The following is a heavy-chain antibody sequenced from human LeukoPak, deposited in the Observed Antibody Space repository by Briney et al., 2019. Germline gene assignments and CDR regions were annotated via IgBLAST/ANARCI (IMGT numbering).Heavy chain of an antibody. CDR2: INPKSGGT. CDR1: GYTFTTYA. Sequence: ASVKVSCKTSGYTFTTYAMNWVRQAPGQGLEWMGWINPKSGGTNYAQKFEARVTMTRDMSISTVYMELSRLRFDDKAVYYCARSPHILTGENFDYWGQGTRVTVSS. CDR3: ARSPHILTGENFDY. V-gene: IGHV1-2*02. D-gene: IGHD3-9*01. J-gene: IGHJ4*02.